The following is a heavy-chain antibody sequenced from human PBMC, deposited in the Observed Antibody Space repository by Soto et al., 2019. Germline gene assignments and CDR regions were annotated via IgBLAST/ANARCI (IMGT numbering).Heavy chain of an antibody. CDR2: IYPSDSDT. D-gene: IGHD4-4*01. V-gene: IGHV5-51*01. Sequence: EVQLVQSGAEVKKPGESLKISCKGSGYSFTNYWIGWVRQMPGKGLEWMGVIYPSDSDTIYSPSFQGQVTISADKSISTAYLQWSSLKASDTAMYYCARQPPTYYRNYDSGDADDYWGQGTLVTVSS. CDR1: GYSFTNYW. J-gene: IGHJ4*02. CDR3: ARQPPTYYRNYDSGDADDY.